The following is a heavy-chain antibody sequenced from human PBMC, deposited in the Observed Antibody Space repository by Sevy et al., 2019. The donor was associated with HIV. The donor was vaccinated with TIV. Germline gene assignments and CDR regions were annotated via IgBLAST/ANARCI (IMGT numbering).Heavy chain of an antibody. D-gene: IGHD5-18*01. CDR2: ISGSADAT. V-gene: IGHV3-23*01. CDR1: GFTFSNDA. CDR3: VKEVSQYSYSDY. J-gene: IGHJ4*02. Sequence: GGSLRLSCAASGFTFSNDAMSWVRQTPGKGLEWVSAISGSADATYYTDSVKGRFTISRDKSNNTVYLQMNSRRDDDTAVYYCVKEVSQYSYSDYWGQGTLVTVSS.